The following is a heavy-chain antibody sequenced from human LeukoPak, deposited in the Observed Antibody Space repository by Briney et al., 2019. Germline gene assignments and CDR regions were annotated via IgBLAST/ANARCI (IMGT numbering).Heavy chain of an antibody. CDR3: ARDVKRGYGDYIDY. D-gene: IGHD4-17*01. J-gene: IGHJ4*02. Sequence: GGSLRLSCAASGFTFSNYGMLWVRQAPGKGLGWVAFIWFDGSNKHYADSVQGRFTFSRDNCNNTLYLQMNSLRAEDTAVYYCARDVKRGYGDYIDYWGQGTLVTVSS. CDR2: IWFDGSNK. CDR1: GFTFSNYG. V-gene: IGHV3-33*01.